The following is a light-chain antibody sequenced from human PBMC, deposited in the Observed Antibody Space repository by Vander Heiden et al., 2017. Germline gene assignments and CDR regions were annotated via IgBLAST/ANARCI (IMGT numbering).Light chain of an antibody. CDR1: QSISSY. J-gene: IGKJ1*01. V-gene: IGKV1-39*01. CDR2: AAS. CDR3: QQGNSTPRP. Sequence: DKQSTEAPSSLSASVGDRVTLTCRASQSISSYLNWYQQKPGKAPKLLIYAASSLQSGVPSRFSGSGSGTDFTLTISMLHPEDFGAYYCQQGNSTPRPFGQGTKVEIK.